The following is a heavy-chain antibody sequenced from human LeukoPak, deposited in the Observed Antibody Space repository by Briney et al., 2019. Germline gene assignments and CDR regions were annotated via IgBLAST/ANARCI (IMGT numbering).Heavy chain of an antibody. CDR3: ARAYSSSWYFNWFDP. V-gene: IGHV4-34*01. CDR1: GGSFSGYY. J-gene: IGHJ5*02. Sequence: SETLSLTCAVYGGSFSGYYWSWIRQPPGKGLEWIGEINHSGSTYYNASLESRVTISVDTSKNQFSLKLSSVTAADTAVYYCARAYSSSWYFNWFDPWGQGTLVTVSS. D-gene: IGHD6-13*01. CDR2: INHSGST.